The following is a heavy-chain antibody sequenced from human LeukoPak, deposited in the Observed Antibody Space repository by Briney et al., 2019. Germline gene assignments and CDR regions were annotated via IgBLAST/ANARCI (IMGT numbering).Heavy chain of an antibody. V-gene: IGHV4-39*01. CDR2: IYYSGST. D-gene: IGHD5/OR15-5a*01. J-gene: IGHJ4*02. CDR3: ARVSAHGICDS. CDR1: GGSLSSSSYY. Sequence: PSETLSLTCTVSGGSLSSSSYYWGWIRQPPGKGLEWIGSIYYSGSTYYNPSLKSRVTISVDTSKNQFSLKLTSVTAADTAVYFCARVSAHGICDSWGRGTLVAVSS.